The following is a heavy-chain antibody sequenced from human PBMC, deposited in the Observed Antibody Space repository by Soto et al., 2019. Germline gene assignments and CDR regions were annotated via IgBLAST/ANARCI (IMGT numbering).Heavy chain of an antibody. CDR3: ARLPEILTGYSGSDY. V-gene: IGHV3-48*01. Sequence: PGGSLRLSCAASGFTFSSYSMNWVRQAPGKGLEWVSYISSSSSTIYYADSVKGRFTISRDNAKNSLYLQMNSLRAEDTAVYYCARLPEILTGYSGSDYWGQGTLVTVSS. CDR1: GFTFSSYS. CDR2: ISSSSSTI. J-gene: IGHJ4*02. D-gene: IGHD3-9*01.